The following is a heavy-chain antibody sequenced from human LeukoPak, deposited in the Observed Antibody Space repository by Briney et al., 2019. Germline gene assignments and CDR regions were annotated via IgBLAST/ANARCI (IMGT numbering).Heavy chain of an antibody. V-gene: IGHV1-69*13. CDR2: IIPIFGTA. J-gene: IGHJ4*02. CDR3: AREYLGGHDFWSGYSDY. D-gene: IGHD3-3*01. Sequence: GASVKVSCKASGGTFSSYAISWVRQAPGQGLEWMGGIIPIFGTANYAQKFQGRVTITADESTSTAYMELSSLRSEDTAVYYCAREYLGGHDFWSGYSDYWGQGTLVTLSS. CDR1: GGTFSSYA.